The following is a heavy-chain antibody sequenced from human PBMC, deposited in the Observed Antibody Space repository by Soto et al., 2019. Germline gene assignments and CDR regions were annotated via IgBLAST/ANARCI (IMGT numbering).Heavy chain of an antibody. D-gene: IGHD3-9*01. CDR1: GFTFSSYT. V-gene: IGHV3-64*04. J-gene: IGHJ5*02. CDR3: ARTTLHSTGLDP. Sequence: SLRLSCSASGFTFSSYTTHWVLQARRKGLEYVSAISSNGSNIYYADSVKGRFTISRDNAKNSLYLQMNSLRAEYTAVCYCARTTLHSTGLDPWGQGTLVTVSS. CDR2: ISSNGSNI.